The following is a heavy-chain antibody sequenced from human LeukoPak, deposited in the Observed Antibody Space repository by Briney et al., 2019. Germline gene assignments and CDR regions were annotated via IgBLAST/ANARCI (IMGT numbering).Heavy chain of an antibody. CDR2: IIHSGRT. CDR1: GGSFSGYF. CDR3: ARAWELLNYFDY. J-gene: IGHJ4*02. V-gene: IGHV4-34*12. Sequence: SETLSLTCAVYGGSFSGYFWSWIRQSPGRGLEWIGEIIHSGRTNYNPSLKSRVTISVDMSKNQFSLKLRSVTAADTAVYYCARAWELLNYFDYWGQGTLVTVSS. D-gene: IGHD1-26*01.